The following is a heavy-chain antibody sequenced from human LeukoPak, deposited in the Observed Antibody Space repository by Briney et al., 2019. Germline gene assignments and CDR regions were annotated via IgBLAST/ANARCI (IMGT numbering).Heavy chain of an antibody. Sequence: SETLSLTCTVSGGSISSSTYYWDWIRQPPGKGLEWIGSISYSGTTYYNPSLKSRVTISVDTSKNQFSLNLSSVTAADTAVYYCARGGEAGLADWGQGTLVTVSS. J-gene: IGHJ4*02. CDR1: GGSISSSTYY. D-gene: IGHD4-17*01. V-gene: IGHV4-39*07. CDR3: ARGGEAGLAD. CDR2: ISYSGTT.